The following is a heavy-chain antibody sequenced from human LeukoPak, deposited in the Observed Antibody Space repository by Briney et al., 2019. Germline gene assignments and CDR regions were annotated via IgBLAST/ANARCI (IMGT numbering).Heavy chain of an antibody. CDR1: GFTFSNYW. J-gene: IGHJ5*01. CDR3: VRDWDHFDFDS. Sequence: GGSLRLSCAASGFTFSNYWMHWVRQAPGKGLVWVSRIKGDGSHTIYADSVKGRFTISRDNAKNTLYLQMKSLRAEATAVYYCVRDWDHFDFDSWGQGTLVTVSS. CDR2: IKGDGSHT. V-gene: IGHV3-74*01. D-gene: IGHD3-9*01.